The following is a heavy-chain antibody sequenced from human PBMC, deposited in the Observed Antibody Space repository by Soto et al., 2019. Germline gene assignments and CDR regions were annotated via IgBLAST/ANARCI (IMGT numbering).Heavy chain of an antibody. V-gene: IGHV4-30-4*01. D-gene: IGHD1-1*01. J-gene: IGHJ6*02. Sequence: SGTLSLTCTVSGGSISSGDYYWSWIRQPPGKGLEWIGYIYYSGSTYYNPSLKSRVTISVDTSKNQFSLKLSSVTAADTAVYYCARARVRYYYGLDVWGQGTTVTVSS. CDR2: IYYSGST. CDR3: ARARVRYYYGLDV. CDR1: GGSISSGDYY.